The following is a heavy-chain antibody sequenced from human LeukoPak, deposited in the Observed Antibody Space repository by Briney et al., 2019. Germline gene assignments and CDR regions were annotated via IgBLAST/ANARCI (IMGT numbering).Heavy chain of an antibody. V-gene: IGHV4-39*01. Sequence: SQTPSLTCTVSGGSISSSSYYWGWIRQPPGKGLEWIGSIYYSGSTYYNPSLKSRVTISVDTSKNQFSLKLSSVTAADTAVYYCARQREMATRDAFDIWGQGTMVTVSS. D-gene: IGHD5-24*01. CDR3: ARQREMATRDAFDI. CDR1: GGSISSSSYY. J-gene: IGHJ3*02. CDR2: IYYSGST.